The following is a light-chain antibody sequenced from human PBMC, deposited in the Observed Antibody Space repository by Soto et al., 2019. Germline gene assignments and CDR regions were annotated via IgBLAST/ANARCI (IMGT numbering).Light chain of an antibody. J-gene: IGKJ1*01. CDR1: QSVSSSY. CDR2: GAS. CDR3: QQKYSTLWT. V-gene: IGKV3-20*01. Sequence: DIVFTQSPGTLSLSPGERASLSCRASQSVSSSYLAWYQQKHGQAPRILIYGASTRATGIPGRFSVTVSETDCTLTISRLKHEDCATYYCQQKYSTLWTFCRGTKVDIK.